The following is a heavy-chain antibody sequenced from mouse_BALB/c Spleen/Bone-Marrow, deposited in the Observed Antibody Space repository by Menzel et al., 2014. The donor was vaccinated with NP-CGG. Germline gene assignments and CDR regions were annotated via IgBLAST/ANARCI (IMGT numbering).Heavy chain of an antibody. CDR3: ARAKDDGDKRAWFAY. CDR2: IYPGSGST. V-gene: IGHV1-77*01. D-gene: IGHD2-3*01. CDR1: GYTFTDHV. J-gene: IGHJ3*01. Sequence: VQLQQSGPELVKPGASVKMSCKASGYTFTDHVISWVKQRTRQGLEWIGEIYPGSGSTYHNEKFKGKATLTTDKSSNTAYMQLSSLTSEDSAVYFCARAKDDGDKRAWFAYWGQGTLVTVSA.